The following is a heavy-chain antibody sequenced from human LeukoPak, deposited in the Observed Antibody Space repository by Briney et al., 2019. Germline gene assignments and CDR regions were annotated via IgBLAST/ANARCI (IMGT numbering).Heavy chain of an antibody. V-gene: IGHV1-69*04. D-gene: IGHD3-10*01. CDR2: IIPILGIA. Sequence: GASVKVSCKASGGTFSSYAISWVRQAPGQGLEWMRRIIPILGIANYAQKFQGRVTITADKSTSTAYMELSSLRSEDTAVYYCASAYGSGSYYLKVMGDAFDIWGQGTMVTVSS. J-gene: IGHJ3*02. CDR3: ASAYGSGSYYLKVMGDAFDI. CDR1: GGTFSSYA.